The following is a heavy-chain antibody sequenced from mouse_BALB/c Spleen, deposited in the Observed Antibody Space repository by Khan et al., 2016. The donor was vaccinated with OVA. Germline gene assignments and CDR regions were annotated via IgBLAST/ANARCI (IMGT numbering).Heavy chain of an antibody. J-gene: IGHJ4*01. Sequence: QVQLKESGPGLVAPSQSLSITCTISGFSLTNYGVHWVRQPPGKGLEWLVVIWRDGSTTYNSALKSRLTISKDNSESQVFLKMNSLQTDDTAMYFGARQPYYHYNIMDYWGQGTSVTVSS. V-gene: IGHV2-6-1*01. D-gene: IGHD2-10*01. CDR1: GFSLTNYG. CDR3: ARQPYYHYNIMDY. CDR2: IWRDGST.